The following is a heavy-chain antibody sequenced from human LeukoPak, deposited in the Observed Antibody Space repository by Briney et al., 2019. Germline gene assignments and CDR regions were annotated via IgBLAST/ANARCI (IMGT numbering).Heavy chain of an antibody. CDR3: ARNLIHYYDSSGYVDAFDI. D-gene: IGHD3-22*01. J-gene: IGHJ3*02. CDR2: INPNSGGT. CDR1: GYTFTGYY. V-gene: IGHV1-2*02. Sequence: ASVKVSCKASGYTFTGYYMHWVRQAPGQGLEWMGWINPNSGGTNYAQKFQGRVTMTRDTSISTAYMELSRLKSDDTAVYYCARNLIHYYDSSGYVDAFDIWGQGTMVTVSS.